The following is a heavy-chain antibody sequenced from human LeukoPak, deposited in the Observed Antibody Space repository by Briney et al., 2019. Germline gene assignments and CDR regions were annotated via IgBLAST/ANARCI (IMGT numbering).Heavy chain of an antibody. CDR3: ARDPTTVMTVPWYFDT. CDR1: DGSFTGYF. J-gene: IGHJ4*02. V-gene: IGHV4-34*01. D-gene: IGHD4-11*01. Sequence: KPSETLSLTCAVYDGSFTGYFWNWIRQSPGKGLEWIGEINHRGSTNYNPSLKSRLTIPVDTSKNQFSLRLTSVTAADTGVYFCARDPTTVMTVPWYFDTWGQGTLVTVSS. CDR2: INHRGST.